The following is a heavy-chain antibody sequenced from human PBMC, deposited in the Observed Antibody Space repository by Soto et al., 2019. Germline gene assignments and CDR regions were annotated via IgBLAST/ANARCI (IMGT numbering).Heavy chain of an antibody. CDR3: AHIYTATGGHFDY. Sequence: GPSLVKPPQALALSGSFSGFSLSTSGMGVGWIRQPPEKALEWLALIFWDDDKRYNPSLKSRLTITKDTSENQVVLTLTNMDPVDTATYYCAHIYTATGGHFDYWGQGTLVTVSS. D-gene: IGHD2-8*02. J-gene: IGHJ4*02. CDR1: GFSLSTSGMG. V-gene: IGHV2-5*02. CDR2: IFWDDDK.